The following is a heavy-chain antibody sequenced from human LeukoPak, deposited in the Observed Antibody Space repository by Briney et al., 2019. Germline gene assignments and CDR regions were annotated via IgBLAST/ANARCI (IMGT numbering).Heavy chain of an antibody. V-gene: IGHV3-15*01. J-gene: IGHJ4*02. Sequence: GGSLRLSCAASGFTFSNAWMSWVRQAPGKGLEWVGRIKSKTDGGTTDYAAPVKGRFTISRDDSKNTLYLQMNSLKTEDTAVYYCTTGQWLVGEAFEYWGQGTLVTVSS. CDR2: IKSKTDGGTT. CDR1: GFTFSNAW. D-gene: IGHD6-19*01. CDR3: TTGQWLVGEAFEY.